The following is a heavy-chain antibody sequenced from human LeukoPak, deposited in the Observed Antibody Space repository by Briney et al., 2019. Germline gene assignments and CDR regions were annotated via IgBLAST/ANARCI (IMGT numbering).Heavy chain of an antibody. CDR2: IYYTGNT. D-gene: IGHD2-21*02. CDR1: GGSISNYY. V-gene: IGHV4-59*12. CDR3: AREPVVTAIPYCYYYMDV. J-gene: IGHJ6*03. Sequence: SETLSLTCTVSGGSISNYYWNWIRQPPGKGLEWIGYIYYTGNTNYNPSLKSRVTISVDTSKNQFSLKLSSVTAADTAVYYCAREPVVTAIPYCYYYMDVWGKGTTVTISS.